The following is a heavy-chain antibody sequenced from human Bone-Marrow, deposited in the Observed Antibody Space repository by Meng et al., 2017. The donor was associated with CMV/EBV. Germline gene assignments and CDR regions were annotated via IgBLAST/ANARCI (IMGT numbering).Heavy chain of an antibody. V-gene: IGHV3-30-3*01. CDR1: GFNLSDYA. CDR2: ISYDGSKQ. CDR3: ARDLEYYYDSSGYSGFVY. D-gene: IGHD3-22*01. Sequence: GESLKISCAASGFNLSDYAMHWVRQAPGKGLEWVAVISYDGSKQFYAASVRGRFTISRDNAKNSLYLQLNSLRAEDTAVYYCARDLEYYYDSSGYSGFVYWGQGTLVTVSS. J-gene: IGHJ4*02.